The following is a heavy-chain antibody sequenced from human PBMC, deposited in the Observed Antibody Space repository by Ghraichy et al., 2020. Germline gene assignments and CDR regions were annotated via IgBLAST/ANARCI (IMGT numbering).Heavy chain of an antibody. CDR2: INHSGST. Sequence: SETLSLTCAVYGGSFSGYYWSWIRQPPGKGLEWIGEINHSGSTNYNPSLKSRVTISVDTSKNQFSLKLSSVTAADTAVYYCARIMSGMPELLWFGDDRDGGAFDIWGQGTMVTVSS. D-gene: IGHD3-10*01. J-gene: IGHJ3*02. V-gene: IGHV4-34*01. CDR1: GGSFSGYY. CDR3: ARIMSGMPELLWFGDDRDGGAFDI.